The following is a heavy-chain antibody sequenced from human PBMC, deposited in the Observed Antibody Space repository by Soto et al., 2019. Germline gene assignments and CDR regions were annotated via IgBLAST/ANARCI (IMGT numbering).Heavy chain of an antibody. V-gene: IGHV1-18*04. CDR3: AREWGNYYYYGMDV. CDR2: ISAYNGNT. J-gene: IGHJ6*02. Sequence: ASVKVSCKASGYTFTSYGISWVRQAPGQGLEWMGWISAYNGNTNYAQKLQGRVTMTTDTSTSTAYMELRSLRSDDTAVYYCAREWGNYYYYGMDVWGQGTKVTVYS. CDR1: GYTFTSYG. D-gene: IGHD3-16*01.